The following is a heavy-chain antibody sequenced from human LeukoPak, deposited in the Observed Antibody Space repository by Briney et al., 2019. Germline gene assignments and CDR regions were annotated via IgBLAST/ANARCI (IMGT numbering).Heavy chain of an antibody. CDR2: FNREDAAP. CDR1: GYSVTELS. V-gene: IGHV1-24*01. J-gene: IGHJ4*02. D-gene: IGHD3-22*01. Sequence: ASVKVSCKVSGYSVTELSMHWVRQAPGLGLEWMGGFNREDAAPIYAQQFQGRVTMTEDTSTDTAYMELSSLRSEDTALYYCAKLDSYYDKSGRPLLPDWGQGTLVTVSS. CDR3: AKLDSYYDKSGRPLLPD.